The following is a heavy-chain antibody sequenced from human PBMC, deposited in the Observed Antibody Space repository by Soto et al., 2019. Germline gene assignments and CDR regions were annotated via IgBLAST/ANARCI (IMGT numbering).Heavy chain of an antibody. Sequence: PGGSLRLSCAASGFTFSSYVMHWVRQAPGKGLEWVAVISYDGSNKYYADSVKGRFTISRDNSKNTLYLQMNSLRAEDTAVYYCAKSLRREPDYWGQGTLVTVSS. CDR2: ISYDGSNK. J-gene: IGHJ4*02. CDR3: AKSLRREPDY. V-gene: IGHV3-30*18. CDR1: GFTFSSYV. D-gene: IGHD4-17*01.